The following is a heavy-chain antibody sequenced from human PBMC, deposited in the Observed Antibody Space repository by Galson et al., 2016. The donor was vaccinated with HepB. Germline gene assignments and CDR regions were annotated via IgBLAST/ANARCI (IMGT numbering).Heavy chain of an antibody. CDR1: GFTFAGSV. Sequence: SLRLSCAASGFTFAGSVMSWVRQAPGTGLEWVSFIRSSDSSTYYPDSVKGRFIISKDDSRNPLYLQMNSLRAEDTAVYYCAKVGEGPGWYLDLWGRGALVTVSS. CDR2: IRSSDSST. V-gene: IGHV3-23*01. CDR3: AKVGEGPGWYLDL. J-gene: IGHJ2*01.